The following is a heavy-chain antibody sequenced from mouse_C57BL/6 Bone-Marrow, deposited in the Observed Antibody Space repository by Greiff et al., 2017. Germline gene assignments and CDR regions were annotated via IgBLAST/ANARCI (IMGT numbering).Heavy chain of an antibody. Sequence: EVKLQESGPGLVKPSQSLSLTCSVTGYSITSGYYWNWIRQFPGNKLEWMGYISYDGSNNYNPSLKNRISITRDTAKNQFFLKLNSVTTEDTATYDCAKDGSSPAWFAYWGQGTPVTVSA. CDR3: AKDGSSPAWFAY. CDR2: ISYDGSN. V-gene: IGHV3-6*01. J-gene: IGHJ3*01. CDR1: GYSITSGYY. D-gene: IGHD1-1*01.